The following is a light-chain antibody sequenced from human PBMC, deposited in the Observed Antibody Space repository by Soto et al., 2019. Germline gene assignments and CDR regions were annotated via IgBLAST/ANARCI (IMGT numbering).Light chain of an antibody. CDR2: EVN. J-gene: IGLJ2*01. Sequence: QSALTQPPSASGSPGQSVTISCTGSSSDVGDYNYVSWYQQFPGKAPQIMIYEVNKRPSGVPDRFSGSKSGNTASLTVSGLQAEDEADYYCSSFAGSNTVIFGGGTQLTVL. CDR1: SSDVGDYNY. V-gene: IGLV2-8*01. CDR3: SSFAGSNTVI.